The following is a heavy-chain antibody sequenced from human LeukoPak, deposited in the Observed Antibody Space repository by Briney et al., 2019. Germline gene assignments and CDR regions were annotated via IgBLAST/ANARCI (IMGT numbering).Heavy chain of an antibody. V-gene: IGHV3-48*03. CDR1: GSTFSSYK. J-gene: IGHJ6*04. Sequence: GGSLRLSCAASGSTFSSYKMNWVRQAPGRGLEWVSYISSSGSTIYYADSVKGRFTISRDNAKNSLYLQMNSLRAEDTAVYYCARGRGRYCSGGSCYRYYYYYGMDVWGKGTTVTVSS. D-gene: IGHD2-15*01. CDR3: ARGRGRYCSGGSCYRYYYYYGMDV. CDR2: ISSSGSTI.